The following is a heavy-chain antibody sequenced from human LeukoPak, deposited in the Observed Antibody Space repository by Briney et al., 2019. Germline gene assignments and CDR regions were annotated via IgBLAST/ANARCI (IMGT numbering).Heavy chain of an antibody. CDR3: ATAPTEDGDGSSPGY. D-gene: IGHD4-17*01. J-gene: IGHJ4*02. CDR2: ISSSGSDT. V-gene: IGHV3-11*04. Sequence: PGGSLRLXCAASRFTFRDHFMSWIRLPPGKGLEYVSYISSSGSDTYYSDSVKGRFTVSRDNAKNSLFLQMNSLRAEDTAVYYCATAPTEDGDGSSPGYWGQGTLVTVSS. CDR1: RFTFRDHF.